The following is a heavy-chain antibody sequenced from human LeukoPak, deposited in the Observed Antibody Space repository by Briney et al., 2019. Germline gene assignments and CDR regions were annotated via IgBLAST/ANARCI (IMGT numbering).Heavy chain of an antibody. CDR1: GGSISNYY. D-gene: IGHD5-24*01. CDR3: ARGRYCSATICSGGDAFDI. Sequence: SETLSLTCTVSGGSISNYYWSWIRQPAGKGLVWIGRTYTSASTNYNPSLKSRVTLSVDASKNQFSLRLSSLTAADTAVYYCARGRYCSATICSGGDAFDIWGQGTVVTVSS. CDR2: TYTSAST. J-gene: IGHJ3*02. V-gene: IGHV4-4*07.